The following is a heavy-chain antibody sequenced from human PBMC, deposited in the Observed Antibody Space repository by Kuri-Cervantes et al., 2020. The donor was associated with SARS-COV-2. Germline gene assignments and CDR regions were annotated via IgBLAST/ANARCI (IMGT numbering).Heavy chain of an antibody. Sequence: GESLKISCAASGFTLSSYAMHWVRQAPGKGLEWVAVISYDGSNKYYADSVKGRFTISRDNSKNTLYLQMNSLRAEDTAVYYCAEDRIGTPQYYFDYWGQGTLVTVSS. V-gene: IGHV3-30-3*01. CDR3: AEDRIGTPQYYFDY. CDR1: GFTLSSYA. CDR2: ISYDGSNK. D-gene: IGHD1-1*01. J-gene: IGHJ4*02.